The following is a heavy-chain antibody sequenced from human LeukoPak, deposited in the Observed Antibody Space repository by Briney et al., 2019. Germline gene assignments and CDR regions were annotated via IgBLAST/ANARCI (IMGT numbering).Heavy chain of an antibody. CDR1: DDSIRDYY. D-gene: IGHD2-2*01. Sequence: TSETLSLTCTVSDDSIRDYYWSWLRQPPGKGLEWIGYIYTRGTTNYTPSLKSPLTMSANTSNNQFSLKLDSVTAADTAVYYCARSRPAPKEFDHWGQGTLVTVSS. J-gene: IGHJ4*02. V-gene: IGHV4-4*09. CDR3: ARSRPAPKEFDH. CDR2: IYTRGTT.